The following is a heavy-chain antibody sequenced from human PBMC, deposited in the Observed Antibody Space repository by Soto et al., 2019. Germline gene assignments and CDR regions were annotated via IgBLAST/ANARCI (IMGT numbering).Heavy chain of an antibody. CDR1: GFTFSSYA. J-gene: IGHJ3*02. V-gene: IGHV3-64*04. D-gene: IGHD4-17*01. CDR2: ISSNGGST. Sequence: PGGSLRLSCSASGFTFSSYAMHWVRQAPGKGLEYVSAISSNGGSTYYADSVKGRFTISRDNSKNTLYLQMNSLRAEDTAVYYCAKDYGGNSHAFDIWGQGTMVTVSS. CDR3: AKDYGGNSHAFDI.